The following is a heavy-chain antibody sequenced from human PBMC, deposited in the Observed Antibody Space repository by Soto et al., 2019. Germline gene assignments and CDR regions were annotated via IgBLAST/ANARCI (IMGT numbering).Heavy chain of an antibody. CDR1: GYTFTSYA. V-gene: IGHV1-3*05. Sequence: QVQLVQSGAEEKKPGASVKVSCKASGYTFTSYAMHWVRQAPGQRLEWMGWINAGNGNTKYSQKFQGRVTITRDTAASTAYMGLSSRRSEDTAVYCCARSIVVVTALDYWGQGTLVTVSS. J-gene: IGHJ4*02. D-gene: IGHD2-21*02. CDR3: ARSIVVVTALDY. CDR2: INAGNGNT.